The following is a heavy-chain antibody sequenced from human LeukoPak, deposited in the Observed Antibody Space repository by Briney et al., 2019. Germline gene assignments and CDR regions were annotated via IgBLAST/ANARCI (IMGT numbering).Heavy chain of an antibody. J-gene: IGHJ4*02. D-gene: IGHD4-17*01. CDR1: GFTFSSYE. V-gene: IGHV3-48*03. Sequence: QSGGSLRLSCAASGFTFSSYEMNWVRQAPGKGLEWVSYISSSGSTIYYADSVKGRFTISRDNAKNSLYLQMNSLRAEDTAVYYCAREMNYGDYFDYWGQGTLVTVSS. CDR3: AREMNYGDYFDY. CDR2: ISSSGSTI.